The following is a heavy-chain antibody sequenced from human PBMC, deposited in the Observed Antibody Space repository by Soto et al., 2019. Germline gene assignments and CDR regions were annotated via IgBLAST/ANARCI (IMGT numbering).Heavy chain of an antibody. V-gene: IGHV1-18*01. CDR3: ARGVVQELRYFDWLSGYYGMDV. CDR2: ISAYNGDT. J-gene: IGHJ6*02. Sequence: GSSVKVSCKASGYTIITYGTSWVRQAPGQGLEWMGWISAYNGDTNYAQNLQGRVTMTTDTSTSTVYMELRSLRSDDTAVYYCARGVVQELRYFDWLSGYYGMDVRGQGTTVTVS. D-gene: IGHD3-9*01. CDR1: GYTIITYG.